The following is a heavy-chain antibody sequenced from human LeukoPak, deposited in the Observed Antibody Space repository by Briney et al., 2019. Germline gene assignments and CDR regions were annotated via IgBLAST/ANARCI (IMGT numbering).Heavy chain of an antibody. CDR3: AAGHLRAGVFDI. V-gene: IGHV1-58*02. CDR1: GFTFTSSA. Sequence: SVKVSCKASGFTFTSSAMQWVRQARGQRLEWIGWIVVGSGNTNYAQKFQERVTITRDMSTSTAYMELSSLRSEDTAVYYCAAGHLRAGVFDIWGQGTMVTVSS. D-gene: IGHD3-10*01. J-gene: IGHJ3*02. CDR2: IVVGSGNT.